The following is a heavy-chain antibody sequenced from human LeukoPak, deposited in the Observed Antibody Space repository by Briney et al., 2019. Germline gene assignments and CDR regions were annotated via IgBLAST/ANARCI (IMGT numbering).Heavy chain of an antibody. Sequence: GGSLRLSCAASGFTFSSCAMSWVRQAPGKGLEWVSGISGSGGSAYYADSVKGRFTISRDNSKNTLYLQMNSLRAEDTAVYYCAKDGRGWYSSSDYFDYWGQGTLATVSS. CDR2: ISGSGGSA. J-gene: IGHJ4*02. D-gene: IGHD6-6*01. CDR1: GFTFSSCA. CDR3: AKDGRGWYSSSDYFDY. V-gene: IGHV3-23*01.